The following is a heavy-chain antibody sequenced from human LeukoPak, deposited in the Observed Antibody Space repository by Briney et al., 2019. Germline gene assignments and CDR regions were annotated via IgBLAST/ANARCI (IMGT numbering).Heavy chain of an antibody. CDR3: VKDNPRCCGVVPANIDDY. V-gene: IGHV3-48*01. CDR2: ISYDSAIK. Sequence: GGSLRLSCGASGFAFSSYAMSWVRQAPGKGLEWISYISYDSAIKYYADSVRGRFTISRDNAKNSLYLQMHSLSAEDTAVYYYVKDNPRCCGVVPANIDDYWGQGTLVTVSS. CDR1: GFAFSSYA. D-gene: IGHD2-15*01. J-gene: IGHJ4*02.